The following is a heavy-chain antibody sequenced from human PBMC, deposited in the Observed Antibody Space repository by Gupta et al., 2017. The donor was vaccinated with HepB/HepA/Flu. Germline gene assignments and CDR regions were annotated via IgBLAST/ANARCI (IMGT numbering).Heavy chain of an antibody. V-gene: IGHV1-69*06. CDR3: GREPRSGYSLEKVY. D-gene: IGHD5-12*01. CDR1: GGSFSRYP. Sequence: QVQLVQSGADVKKPGSSVKVSCKASGGSFSRYPFSWVRQAPGQGLEWVGGIIPIFDTPHYAQRFQGRLTITADKSTSTVSMELSSLTSEDTAVYFCGREPRSGYSLEKVYWGQGTVVTVSS. J-gene: IGHJ4*02. CDR2: IIPIFDTP.